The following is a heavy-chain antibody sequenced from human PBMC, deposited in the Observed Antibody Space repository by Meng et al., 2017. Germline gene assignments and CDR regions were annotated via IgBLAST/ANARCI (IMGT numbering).Heavy chain of an antibody. CDR2: ISDSGGNT. CDR1: GFTFSSYA. J-gene: IGHJ5*02. CDR3: AKGSTVTLTGWFDP. V-gene: IGHV3-23*01. D-gene: IGHD4-17*01. Sequence: LSLTCAASGFTFSSYAMSWVRQAPGKGLEWVSGISDSGGNTYYADSVKGRFTISRDNSKNTLYLQMNSLRAEDTAVYYCAKGSTVTLTGWFDPWGQGILVTVSS.